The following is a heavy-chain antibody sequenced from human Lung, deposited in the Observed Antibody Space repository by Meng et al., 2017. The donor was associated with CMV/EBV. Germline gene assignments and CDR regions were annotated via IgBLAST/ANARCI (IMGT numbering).Heavy chain of an antibody. V-gene: IGHV4-59*01. CDR2: IYYSGST. CDR3: ASWGYSSSWYYFDY. J-gene: IGHJ4*02. Sequence: LXCTVSGGSISSYYWSWIRQPPGKGLEWIGYIYYSGSTNYNPSLKSRVTISVDTSKNQFSLKLSSVTAADTAVYYCASWGYSSSWYYFDYCGQGTLVTVSS. CDR1: GGSISSYY. D-gene: IGHD6-13*01.